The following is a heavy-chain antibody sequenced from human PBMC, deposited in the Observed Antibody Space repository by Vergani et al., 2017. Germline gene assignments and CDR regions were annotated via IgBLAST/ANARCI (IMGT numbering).Heavy chain of an antibody. V-gene: IGHV5-51*01. D-gene: IGHD6-13*01. CDR1: GYSFTSYW. CDR3: ASLSVTTHEPIAAAGDAFDI. CDR2: IYPGDSDT. Sequence: EVQLVQSGAEVKKPGESLKISCKGSGYSFTSYWIGWVRQMPGKGLEWMGIIYPGDSDTRYSPSFQGQVTISADKSISTAHLQWSSLKASDTAMYYCASLSVTTHEPIAAAGDAFDIWGQGTMVTVSS. J-gene: IGHJ3*02.